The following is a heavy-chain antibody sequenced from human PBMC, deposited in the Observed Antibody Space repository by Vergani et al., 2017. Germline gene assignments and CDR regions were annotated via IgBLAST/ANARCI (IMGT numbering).Heavy chain of an antibody. CDR3: ARDLAYCHEGSCAL. J-gene: IGHJ4*02. CDR1: GFTFNSYG. Sequence: QVQLVQSGGGVVQPGGSLRLSCVASGFTFNSYGMQWVRQAPGKGLEWVAYVLFDGSNEYYADSVKGRVIVSRDNSKDALYLQMNSLRTDDTAVYYCARDLAYCHEGSCALWGQGSVVTVSS. D-gene: IGHD2-15*01. V-gene: IGHV3-30*02. CDR2: VLFDGSNE.